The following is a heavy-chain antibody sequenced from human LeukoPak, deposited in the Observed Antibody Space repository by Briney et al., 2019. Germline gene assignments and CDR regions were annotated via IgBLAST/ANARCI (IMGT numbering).Heavy chain of an antibody. V-gene: IGHV1-2*02. D-gene: IGHD6-6*01. Sequence: ASVKVTCKDSVYTFTDHYMNWVRLAPGQGLEWMGWINPTGGTTYAQKFQDRVTMTRDTSINTAYMELSGLRSDDTAVYYCARDLGWSSSHWGQGTLVTVSS. CDR3: ARDLGWSSSH. CDR1: VYTFTDHY. J-gene: IGHJ4*02. CDR2: INPTGGT.